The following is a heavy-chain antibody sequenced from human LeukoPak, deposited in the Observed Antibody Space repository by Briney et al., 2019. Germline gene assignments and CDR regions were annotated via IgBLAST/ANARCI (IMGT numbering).Heavy chain of an antibody. Sequence: PGGSLRLSCAASGFTFSSYSMNWVRQPPGKGLEWIGEINHSGSTNYNPSLKSRVTISVDTSKNQFSLKLSSVTAADTAVYYCASVDTAMRGFDYWGQGTLVTVSS. V-gene: IGHV4-34*01. CDR2: INHSGST. D-gene: IGHD5-18*01. CDR3: ASVDTAMRGFDY. J-gene: IGHJ4*02. CDR1: GFTFSSYS.